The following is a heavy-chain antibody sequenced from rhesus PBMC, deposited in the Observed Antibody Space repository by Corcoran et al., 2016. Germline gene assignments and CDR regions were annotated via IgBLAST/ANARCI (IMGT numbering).Heavy chain of an antibody. D-gene: IGHD1-44*01. CDR2: VYGSGGRT. V-gene: IGHV4-160*01. CDR3: ARDLGELDD. Sequence: QVQLQESGPGLVKPSETLSLTCTVSGGSISDSYYWSWIRQPPGKGLEWMGRVYGSGGRTNYNPSLKSRGTISRDTSKNQFSLKLSSVTAADTAVYYCARDLGELDDWGQGVLVTVSS. J-gene: IGHJ4*01. CDR1: GGSISDSYY.